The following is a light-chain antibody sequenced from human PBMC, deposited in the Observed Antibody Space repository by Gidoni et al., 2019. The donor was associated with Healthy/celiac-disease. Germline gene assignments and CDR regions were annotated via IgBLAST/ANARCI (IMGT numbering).Light chain of an antibody. CDR1: SSDVGGYNY. CDR2: DVS. J-gene: IGLJ2*01. CDR3: CSYAGSYTFVV. Sequence: PHSVSVSPGQSVTISCTGTSSDVGGYNYVSWYQQHPGKAPKRMIYDVSKRPSGVPDRFSGSKSGNTASLTISGLQAEDEADYYCCSYAGSYTFVVFGGGTKLTVL. V-gene: IGLV2-11*01.